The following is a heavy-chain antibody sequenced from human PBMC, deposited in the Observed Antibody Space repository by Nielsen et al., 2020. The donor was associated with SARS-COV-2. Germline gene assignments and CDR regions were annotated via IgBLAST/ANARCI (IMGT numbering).Heavy chain of an antibody. CDR2: MYNSGST. Sequence: SETLSLTCNVSGGSISDYYWSWIRQPPGKGLEWIAYMYNSGSTNYNPSLKSRVTMSLDTSKKQFSLKLSSVTAADTAVYYCVRGGSGTKGRLFDYWGQGTLVTVSS. J-gene: IGHJ4*02. CDR1: GGSISDYY. CDR3: VRGGSGTKGRLFDY. V-gene: IGHV4-59*01. D-gene: IGHD1-1*01.